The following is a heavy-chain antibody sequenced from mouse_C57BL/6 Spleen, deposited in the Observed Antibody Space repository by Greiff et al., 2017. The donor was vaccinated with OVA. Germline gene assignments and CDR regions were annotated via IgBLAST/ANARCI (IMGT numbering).Heavy chain of an antibody. D-gene: IGHD2-2*01. CDR2: IYPGSGNT. CDR1: GYTFTDYY. Sequence: VQLQQSGAELVRPGASVKLSCKASGYTFTDYYINWVKQRPGQGLEWIARIYPGSGNTYYNEKFKGKATLTAEKSSSTAYMQLSSLTSEDSAVYFCASNGYAAMDDWGQGTSVTVSS. J-gene: IGHJ4*01. V-gene: IGHV1-76*01. CDR3: ASNGYAAMDD.